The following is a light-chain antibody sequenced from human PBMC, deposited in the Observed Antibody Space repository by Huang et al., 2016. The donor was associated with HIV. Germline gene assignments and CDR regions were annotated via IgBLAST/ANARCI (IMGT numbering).Light chain of an antibody. V-gene: IGKV1-5*03. CDR2: KAS. J-gene: IGKJ2*01. CDR1: QGISDW. Sequence: DIQMTQSPSTLSASVGDRVTITCRASQGISDWLAWYQQKPGKAPKLLIYKASNLEYGVPSRFSGSGSGTEFTLTISSLQPDDFATYYCQQYDNFSTFAQGTKLEIQ. CDR3: QQYDNFST.